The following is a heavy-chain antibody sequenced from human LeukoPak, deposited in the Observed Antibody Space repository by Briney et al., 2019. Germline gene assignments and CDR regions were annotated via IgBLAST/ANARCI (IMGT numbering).Heavy chain of an antibody. CDR2: IYHSGST. CDR3: ARYTAMVAFHAHGFDI. D-gene: IGHD5-18*01. Sequence: PSETLPLTCTVSGYSISSGCYWGWIRQPSGKGLEWIGSIYHSGSTYYNPSLKSRVTISVDTSKNQFSLKLSSVTAADTAVYYCARYTAMVAFHAHGFDIWGQGTMVTVSS. V-gene: IGHV4-38-2*02. J-gene: IGHJ3*02. CDR1: GYSISSGCY.